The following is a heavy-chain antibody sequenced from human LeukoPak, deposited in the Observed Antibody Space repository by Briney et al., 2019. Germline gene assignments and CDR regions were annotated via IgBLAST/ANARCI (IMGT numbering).Heavy chain of an antibody. J-gene: IGHJ4*02. CDR1: GFTFSSYS. Sequence: QAGGSLRLSCAASGFTFSSYSMNWVRQAPGKGLEWVSYISSSSSTIYYADSVKGRFTISRDNAKNSLYLQMNSLRAEDTAVYYCAKDLSVWGLRKTYYYDSSGYPLDYWGQGTLVTVSS. CDR2: ISSSSSTI. D-gene: IGHD3-22*01. CDR3: AKDLSVWGLRKTYYYDSSGYPLDY. V-gene: IGHV3-48*01.